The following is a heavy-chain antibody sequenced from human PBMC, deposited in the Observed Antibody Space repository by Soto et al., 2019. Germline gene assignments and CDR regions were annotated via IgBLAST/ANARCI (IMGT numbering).Heavy chain of an antibody. CDR1: GFTFSNYN. Sequence: GGSLRLSCAASGFTFSNYNMNWVRQAPGKGLECVASISTRSHYIYYADSLKGRFTISRDNAKNSVDLQISSLRAEDTAVYYCARDSSTGYYLSDFDYWGQGTLVTVSS. D-gene: IGHD3-9*01. V-gene: IGHV3-21*01. J-gene: IGHJ4*02. CDR2: ISTRSHYI. CDR3: ARDSSTGYYLSDFDY.